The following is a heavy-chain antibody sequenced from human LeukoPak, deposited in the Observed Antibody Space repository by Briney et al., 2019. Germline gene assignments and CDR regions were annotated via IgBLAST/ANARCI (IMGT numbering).Heavy chain of an antibody. CDR1: GFTFSSYE. J-gene: IGHJ4*02. Sequence: GGSLRLSCAASGFTFSSYEMNWVRQAPGKGLEWVSYISSSGSTIYYADSVKGRFTISRDNAKNSLYLQMNSLRAGDTAVYYCTRGPRAYKYSSGWYFDSWGQGTLVTVSS. CDR3: TRGPRAYKYSSGWYFDS. V-gene: IGHV3-48*03. CDR2: ISSSGSTI. D-gene: IGHD6-13*01.